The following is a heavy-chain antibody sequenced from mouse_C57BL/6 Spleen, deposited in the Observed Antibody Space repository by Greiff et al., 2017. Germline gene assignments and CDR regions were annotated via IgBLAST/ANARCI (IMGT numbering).Heavy chain of an antibody. Sequence: VKLMESGAELVRPGASVTLSCKASGYTFTDYEMHWVKQTPVHGLEWIGAIDPETGGTAYNQKFKGKAILTADKSSSTAYMELRSLTSEDSAVYYCTRHYYGSSYVREFDYWGQGTTLTVSS. D-gene: IGHD1-1*01. CDR3: TRHYYGSSYVREFDY. V-gene: IGHV1-15*01. J-gene: IGHJ2*01. CDR1: GYTFTDYE. CDR2: IDPETGGT.